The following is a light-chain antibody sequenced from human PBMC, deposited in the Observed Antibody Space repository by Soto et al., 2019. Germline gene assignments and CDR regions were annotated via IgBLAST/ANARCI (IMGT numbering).Light chain of an antibody. J-gene: IGLJ3*02. CDR1: SSNIGNNY. CDR3: GTWDSSLNTWV. CDR2: ENN. V-gene: IGLV1-51*02. Sequence: QSVLTQPPSVSAAPGRKVTISCSGTSSNIGNNYASWYQQLPGTAPKLLIYENNKRPSGIPDRSSGSKSDTSATLGITGLQTGDEADYYCGTWDSSLNTWVFGGGTKLTVL.